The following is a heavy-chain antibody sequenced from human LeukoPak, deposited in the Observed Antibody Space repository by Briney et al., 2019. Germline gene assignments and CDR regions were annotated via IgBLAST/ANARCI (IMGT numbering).Heavy chain of an antibody. CDR3: ARSAGNCNNGVCLTDYYMDI. CDR2: INPSGGST. D-gene: IGHD2-8*01. V-gene: IGHV1-46*01. J-gene: IGHJ6*03. Sequence: ASVKVSCKASGYTFTSYYMHWVRQAPGQGLEWMGIINPSGGSTSYAQKFQGRVTMTRDMSTSTVYMELSSLSSADTAVYYCARSAGNCNNGVCLTDYYMDIWGKGTTVTVSS. CDR1: GYTFTSYY.